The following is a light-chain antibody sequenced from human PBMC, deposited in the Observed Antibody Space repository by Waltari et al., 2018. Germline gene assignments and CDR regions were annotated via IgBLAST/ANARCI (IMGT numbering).Light chain of an antibody. J-gene: IGKJ1*01. CDR2: GAS. Sequence: EIVMTQSPATLSVSPGERATLSCRASQSVSSNLAWYQQKPGQAPRLLIYGASTRATGIPARFSGSCSGTEFTLSISSMQSEDFAVYYCPQYNNWHPTFGQGTKVEIK. CDR3: PQYNNWHPT. CDR1: QSVSSN. V-gene: IGKV3-15*01.